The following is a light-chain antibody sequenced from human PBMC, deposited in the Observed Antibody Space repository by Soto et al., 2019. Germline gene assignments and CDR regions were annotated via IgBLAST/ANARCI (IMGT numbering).Light chain of an antibody. J-gene: IGKJ1*01. CDR2: GAA. V-gene: IGKV3-20*01. Sequence: EIVLKQSPANPSLSAGESHTLSHRASESVSSSYLAWYQQKPRQAPRLLIFGAASRATGSPDRLSGSGSGTDFTLTISRLEPEDFAVYYCQQYGSSSPWTFGQGTKVDI. CDR3: QQYGSSSPWT. CDR1: ESVSSSY.